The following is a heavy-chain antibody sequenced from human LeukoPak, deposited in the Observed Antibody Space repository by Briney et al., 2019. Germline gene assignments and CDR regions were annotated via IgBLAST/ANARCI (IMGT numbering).Heavy chain of an antibody. CDR3: AREQEVGYSYGYNY. D-gene: IGHD5-18*01. CDR1: GYTFTSYD. Sequence: ASVKVSCKASGYTFTSYDINWVRQAPGQGLEWMGWINTNTGNPTYAQGFTGRFVFSLDTSVSTAYLQISSLKAEDTAVYYCAREQEVGYSYGYNYWGQGTLVTVSS. CDR2: INTNTGNP. J-gene: IGHJ4*02. V-gene: IGHV7-4-1*02.